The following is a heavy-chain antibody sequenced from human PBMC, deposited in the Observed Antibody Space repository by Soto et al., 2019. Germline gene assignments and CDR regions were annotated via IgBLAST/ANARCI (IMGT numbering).Heavy chain of an antibody. Sequence: QVQLQQWGAGLLKPSETLSLTCAVYGGSFSGYYWSWIRQPPGKGLEWIGEINHSGSTNYNPSLKSRVTISVDTSKNQFSLKLSSVTAADTAVYYCARGLPMTQRFYYYYYMDVWGKGTTVTVSS. V-gene: IGHV4-34*01. CDR2: INHSGST. J-gene: IGHJ6*03. CDR3: ARGLPMTQRFYYYYYMDV. CDR1: GGSFSGYY.